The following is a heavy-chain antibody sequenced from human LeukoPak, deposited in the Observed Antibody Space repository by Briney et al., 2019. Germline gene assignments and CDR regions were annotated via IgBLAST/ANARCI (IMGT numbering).Heavy chain of an antibody. CDR3: ASQGVMEGIVVVPAAKGWFDP. CDR1: GYSFTSYW. CDR2: IYPGDSDT. D-gene: IGHD2-2*01. V-gene: IGHV5-51*01. J-gene: IGHJ5*02. Sequence: GESLKISCKGSGYSFTSYWIGWVRQMPGKGLEWMGIIYPGDSDTRYSPSFQGQVTISADKSISTAYLQWSSLKASDTAMYYCASQGVMEGIVVVPAAKGWFDPWGQGTLVTVSS.